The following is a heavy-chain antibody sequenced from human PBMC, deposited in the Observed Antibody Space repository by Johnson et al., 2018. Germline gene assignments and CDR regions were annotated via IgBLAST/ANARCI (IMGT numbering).Heavy chain of an antibody. V-gene: IGHV4-34*01. J-gene: IGHJ6*03. CDR2: INHSGST. D-gene: IGHD2-15*01. CDR3: ARGKGIYYYYYYMDV. Sequence: QVQLQQWGAGLLKPSETLSLTCAVYGVSFSGYYWSWIRQPPGKGLEWIGEINHSGSTNYNPSLKSRVTISLDTSKNQFSLRLTSVTAADTAVYYCARGKGIYYYYYYMDVWGKGTTVTVSS. CDR1: GVSFSGYY.